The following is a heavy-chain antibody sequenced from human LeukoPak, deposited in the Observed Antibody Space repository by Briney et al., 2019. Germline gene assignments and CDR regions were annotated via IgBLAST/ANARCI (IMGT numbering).Heavy chain of an antibody. CDR1: GFTFDDYG. J-gene: IGHJ6*02. Sequence: GGSLRLSCAASGFTFDDYGMSWVRQAPGKGLEWVSGINWNGGSTGYADSVKGRFTISRDNAKNSLYLQMNSLRAEDTALYHCARDLVGWLEDYYYGMDVWGQGTTVTVSS. CDR3: ARDLVGWLEDYYYGMDV. D-gene: IGHD3-9*01. CDR2: INWNGGST. V-gene: IGHV3-20*01.